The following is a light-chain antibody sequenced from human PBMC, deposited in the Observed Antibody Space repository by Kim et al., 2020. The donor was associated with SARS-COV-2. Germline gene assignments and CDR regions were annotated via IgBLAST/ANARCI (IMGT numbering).Light chain of an antibody. CDR3: QQHNYWRA. Sequence: SVPPGKRATRSCRASQRLSHNFCGYQQKPGQAPRVLIYGASTRAAGIPARFSGSGSGTEFTLTTSSLQSDDFATYYCQQHNYWRAFGQGTRLEIK. J-gene: IGKJ5*01. CDR1: QRLSHN. V-gene: IGKV3-15*01. CDR2: GAS.